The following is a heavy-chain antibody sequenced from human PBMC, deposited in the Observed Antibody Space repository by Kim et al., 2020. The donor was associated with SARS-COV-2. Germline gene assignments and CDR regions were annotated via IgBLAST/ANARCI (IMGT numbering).Heavy chain of an antibody. V-gene: IGHV4-4*07. CDR2: NSGRT. J-gene: IGHJ4*02. CDR3: ASALGH. D-gene: IGHD3-16*02. Sequence: NSGRTNYNPSLQSRVTMSVDMSKNQFSLKLSSVTAADTAVYYCASALGHWGQGTLVTVSS.